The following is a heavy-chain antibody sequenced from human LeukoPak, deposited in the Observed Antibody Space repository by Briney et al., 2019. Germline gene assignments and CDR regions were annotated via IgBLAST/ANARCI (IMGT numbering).Heavy chain of an antibody. CDR2: ISYNVGSNT. V-gene: IGHV3-30-3*01. D-gene: IGHD5-18*01. CDR1: GLTFSKYP. Sequence: PGGSLGPSCAASGLTFSKYPRHWVRQAPAKGLEWVAVISYNVGSNTYYADSVKGRFTISRDNSKNTLYLQMNSLRAEDTAVYYCARLNLGYGYFLEATKRDYWGQGTLVTVSS. J-gene: IGHJ4*02. CDR3: ARLNLGYGYFLEATKRDY.